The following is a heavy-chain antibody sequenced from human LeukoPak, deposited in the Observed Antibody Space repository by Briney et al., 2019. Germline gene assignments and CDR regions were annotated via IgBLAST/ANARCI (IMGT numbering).Heavy chain of an antibody. V-gene: IGHV3-33*01. CDR1: GFTFSSYG. J-gene: IGHJ4*02. Sequence: WASLRLSCAASGFTFSSYGMHWVRQAPGKGLEWVAVIWYDGSNKYYADSVKGRFTISRDNSKNTLYLQMNSLRAEDTAVYYCARESPGGYYVDYWGQETLVTVSS. CDR2: IWYDGSNK. D-gene: IGHD3-22*01. CDR3: ARESPGGYYVDY.